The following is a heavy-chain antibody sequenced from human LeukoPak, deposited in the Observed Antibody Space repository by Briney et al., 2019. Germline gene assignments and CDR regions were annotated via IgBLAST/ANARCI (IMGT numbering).Heavy chain of an antibody. CDR3: ARGGAPYFDFWSGYSPAHAFDI. Sequence: SETLSLTCAVYGGSFSGYYWSWIRQPPGKGLEWIGEINHSGSTNYNPSLKSRVTISVDTSKNQFSLKLSSVTAADTAVYYCARGGAPYFDFWSGYSPAHAFDIWGQGTMVTVSS. V-gene: IGHV4-34*01. J-gene: IGHJ3*02. CDR1: GGSFSGYY. D-gene: IGHD3-3*01. CDR2: INHSGST.